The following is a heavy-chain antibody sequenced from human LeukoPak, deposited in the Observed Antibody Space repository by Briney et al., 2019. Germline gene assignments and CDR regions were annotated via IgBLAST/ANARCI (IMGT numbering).Heavy chain of an antibody. CDR2: IYDSGST. CDR1: GGSTSSSSYY. J-gene: IGHJ5*02. CDR3: ARHGYCSSTSCYGGWFDP. Sequence: SETLSCTSTGYGGSTSSSSYYWRSPRQPPGKGLEWIGSIYDSGSTYYNPSIMSLTTISVDTSKNQFSLKLSSVTAADTAVYYCARHGYCSSTSCYGGWFDPWGQGTLVTVSS. V-gene: IGHV4-39*01. D-gene: IGHD2-2*03.